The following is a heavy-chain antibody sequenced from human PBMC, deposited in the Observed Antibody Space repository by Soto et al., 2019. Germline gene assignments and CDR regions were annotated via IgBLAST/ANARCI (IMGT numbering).Heavy chain of an antibody. Sequence: QVQLVQSGAEVKKPGASVKVSCKASGYTVTRHYMHWVRQAPGQGLEWMGIIDPSGGSTTYAQKFQDRVTMTREMSTRTVYMELSSLRSDDTAIYYCTRGSTVVTLDYFDSWGQGTLVTVSS. CDR3: TRGSTVVTLDYFDS. V-gene: IGHV1-46*03. J-gene: IGHJ4*02. D-gene: IGHD2-21*02. CDR1: GYTVTRHY. CDR2: IDPSGGST.